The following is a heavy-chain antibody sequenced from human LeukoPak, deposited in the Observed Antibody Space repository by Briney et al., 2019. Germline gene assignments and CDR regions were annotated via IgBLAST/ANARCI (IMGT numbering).Heavy chain of an antibody. CDR1: GYSFTSYG. J-gene: IGHJ4*02. CDR3: ARAARLRFLLLPDY. Sequence: GESLKISCKGSGYSFTSYGISWVRQAPGQGLEWMGWISAYNGNTNYAQKPQGRVTMTTDTSTSTAYMELRSLRSDDTAVYYCARAARLRFLLLPDYWGQGTLVTVSS. D-gene: IGHD3-3*01. CDR2: ISAYNGNT. V-gene: IGHV1-18*01.